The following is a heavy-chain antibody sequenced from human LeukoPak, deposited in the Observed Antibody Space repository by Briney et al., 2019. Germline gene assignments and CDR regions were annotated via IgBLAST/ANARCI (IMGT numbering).Heavy chain of an antibody. D-gene: IGHD4-17*01. V-gene: IGHV3-43*02. J-gene: IGHJ3*02. CDR3: AKDWAVTPRRGDAFDI. CDR2: ISGDGSAT. CDR1: GFTFDDYA. Sequence: GGSLGLSCAASGFTFDDYAMHWVRQAPGKGLEWVSLISGDGSATYYADSVKGRFTISRDNSKNSLYVQMNSLRTEDTALYYCAKDWAVTPRRGDAFDIWGQGTMVTVSS.